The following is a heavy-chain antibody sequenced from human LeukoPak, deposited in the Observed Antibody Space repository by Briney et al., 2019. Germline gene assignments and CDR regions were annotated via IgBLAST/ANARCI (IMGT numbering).Heavy chain of an antibody. J-gene: IGHJ4*02. D-gene: IGHD2-15*01. CDR3: ARDPGYCSGGSCYGYFDY. CDR2: SYSGGST. Sequence: GGSLRLSCAASGFSVSSNYINWVRQAPGKGLEWVSVSYSGGSTYYADSVKGRITISRDNSKNTLYLQMNSLRAEDTAVYYCARDPGYCSGGSCYGYFDYWGQGTLVTVSS. CDR1: GFSVSSNY. V-gene: IGHV3-66*01.